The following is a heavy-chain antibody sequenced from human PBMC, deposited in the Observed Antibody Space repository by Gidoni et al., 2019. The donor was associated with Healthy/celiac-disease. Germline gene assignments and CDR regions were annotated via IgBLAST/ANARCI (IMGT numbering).Heavy chain of an antibody. CDR2: INSEGSST. CDR3: ARPKMEDYVWGSYLNWFDP. CDR1: GFTFSTYL. J-gene: IGHJ5*02. D-gene: IGHD3-16*02. Sequence: EVQLVASGGGVVQPGGCLRLSCAASGFTFSTYLIHWVRQAPGKGLVWVSRINSEGSSTSYADSVKGRFTISRDNAKNTLYLQMNSLRAEDTAVYYCARPKMEDYVWGSYLNWFDPWGQGTLVTVSS. V-gene: IGHV3-74*01.